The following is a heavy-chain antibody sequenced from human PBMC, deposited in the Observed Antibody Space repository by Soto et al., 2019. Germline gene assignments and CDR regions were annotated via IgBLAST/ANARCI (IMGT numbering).Heavy chain of an antibody. Sequence: EVQLLESGGGLVQPGGSVRLSCAASGFTFTNYAMNWVRDSPGKGLEWVASVIGTGIDTYHAASVKGRFTISRDNSRNTMYLEMNRLRAEDTAMYHCAKATRGQCIGAHCYAFDFWGQGILVTVS. D-gene: IGHD2-15*01. J-gene: IGHJ4*02. CDR1: GFTFTNYA. CDR3: AKATRGQCIGAHCYAFDF. V-gene: IGHV3-23*01. CDR2: VIGTGIDT.